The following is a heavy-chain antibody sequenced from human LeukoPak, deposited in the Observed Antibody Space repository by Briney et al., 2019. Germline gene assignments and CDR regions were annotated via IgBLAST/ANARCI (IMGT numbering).Heavy chain of an antibody. D-gene: IGHD2-15*01. J-gene: IGHJ4*02. Sequence: GASLRLSCAASGFTFNTYSMTWVRQAPGKGLEWVSVISFSGGSTYYADSVKGRFTISRDNSKNTLNLQMNSLRADDTAVYYCAKPNLPYCSGGSCYGFDYWGQGTLVTVSS. CDR3: AKPNLPYCSGGSCYGFDY. V-gene: IGHV3-23*01. CDR2: ISFSGGST. CDR1: GFTFNTYS.